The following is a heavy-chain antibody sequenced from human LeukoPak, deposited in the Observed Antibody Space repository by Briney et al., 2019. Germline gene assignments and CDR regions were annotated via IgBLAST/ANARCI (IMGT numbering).Heavy chain of an antibody. D-gene: IGHD6-13*01. J-gene: IGHJ6*02. CDR2: IYPGDSDT. CDR1: GYNFATYW. CDR3: ARRTAAAGLHLSPLYGIDV. V-gene: IGHV5-51*01. Sequence: GESLKISCKGSGYNFATYWIGWVRQMPGKGLEWMGIIYPGDSDTRYSPSFQGQVTISADKSISTAYLQWSSLKASDTAMYYCARRTAAAGLHLSPLYGIDVWGQGTTVTVSS.